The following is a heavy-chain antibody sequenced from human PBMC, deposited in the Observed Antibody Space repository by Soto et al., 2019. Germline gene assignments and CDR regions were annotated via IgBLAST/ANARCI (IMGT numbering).Heavy chain of an antibody. D-gene: IGHD2-15*01. V-gene: IGHV4-39*01. J-gene: IGHJ6*02. CDR1: GGNISSSSYY. Sequence: SETMSLTCTVSGGNISSSSYYWGWIRKPPGKGLEWIGSIFYSGSTYYNPSLKSRVTISVDTSKNQFSLKLSSVTAADTAVYYCARHLTYCSAGSCYSDFPYYGMDVWGQGTTVTVSS. CDR2: IFYSGST. CDR3: ARHLTYCSAGSCYSDFPYYGMDV.